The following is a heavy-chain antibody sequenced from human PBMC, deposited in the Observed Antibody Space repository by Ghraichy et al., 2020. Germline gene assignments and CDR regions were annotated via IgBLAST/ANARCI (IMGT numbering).Heavy chain of an antibody. D-gene: IGHD3-10*01. CDR3: ARLSDHASGNYFHWYFDL. J-gene: IGHJ2*01. CDR1: GGSFSNYF. Sequence: SETLSLTCTVSGGSFSNYFWSWIRQPPGKGLEWMGAIYYTGSTNYNPSLNSRVTMSVDTSKRQFSLKVTSVTAADTAVDYCARLSDHASGNYFHWYFDLWGRGTLVTVSS. CDR2: IYYTGST. V-gene: IGHV4-59*08.